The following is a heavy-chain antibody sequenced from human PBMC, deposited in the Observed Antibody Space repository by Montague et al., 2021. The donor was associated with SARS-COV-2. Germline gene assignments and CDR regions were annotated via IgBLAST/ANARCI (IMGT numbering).Heavy chain of an antibody. CDR1: GGSITNHN. CDR2: MHFNGKT. D-gene: IGHD3-10*01. CDR3: ARDRFDFGAGRQGTIDF. Sequence: SETLSLTCSISGGSITNHNWTWNGQPPGTSLERMRRMHFNGKTNFSPFFSSRLTMSADTSKNQFSLKLTSVTAADTAIYFCARDRFDFGAGRQGTIDFWGQGTLVTVSS. J-gene: IGHJ4*02. V-gene: IGHV4-4*07.